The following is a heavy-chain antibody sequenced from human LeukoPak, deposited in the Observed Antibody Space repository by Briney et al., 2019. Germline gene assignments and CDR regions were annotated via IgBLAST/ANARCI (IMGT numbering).Heavy chain of an antibody. V-gene: IGHV4-39*07. Sequence: PSETLSLTCSVSGGSISSSVYYWGWIRQPPGKGLEWIGTIYYSGTTYYNPSLKSRVTISVDTSKNQFSLNLSSVTAADTAVYYCARAQTYNSPDYWGQGTLVTVSS. D-gene: IGHD3-10*01. CDR3: ARAQTYNSPDY. CDR2: IYYSGTT. J-gene: IGHJ4*02. CDR1: GGSISSSVYY.